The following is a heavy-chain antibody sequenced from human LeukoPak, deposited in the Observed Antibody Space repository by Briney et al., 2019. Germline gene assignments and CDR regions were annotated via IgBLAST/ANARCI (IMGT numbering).Heavy chain of an antibody. Sequence: GGSLRLSCAVSGITFTTIDVSWVRLAPGKGLEWVSYISSSSSYTNYADSVKGRFTISRDNAKNSLYLQMNSLRAEDTAVYYCARRVGSDSSGFRYWGQGTLVTVSS. J-gene: IGHJ4*02. CDR3: ARRVGSDSSGFRY. CDR2: ISSSSSYT. CDR1: GITFTTID. V-gene: IGHV3-11*03. D-gene: IGHD3-22*01.